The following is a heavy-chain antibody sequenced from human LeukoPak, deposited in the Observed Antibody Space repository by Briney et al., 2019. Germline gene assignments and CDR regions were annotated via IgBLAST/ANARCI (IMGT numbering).Heavy chain of an antibody. V-gene: IGHV3-30*18. D-gene: IGHD4-23*01. CDR1: GFTFSSYG. CDR2: ISYDGSNK. CDR3: AKNLPDGGRDY. J-gene: IGHJ4*02. Sequence: GGSLRLSCAASGFTFSSYGMHWVRQAPGKGLEWVAVISYDGSNKYYADSVKGRFTISRDNSKNTLYLQMNSLRAEDTAVYYCAKNLPDGGRDYWGQGTLLTVSS.